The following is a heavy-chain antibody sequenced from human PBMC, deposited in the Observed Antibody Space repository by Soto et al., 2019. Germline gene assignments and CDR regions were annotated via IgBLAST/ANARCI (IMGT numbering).Heavy chain of an antibody. J-gene: IGHJ6*02. CDR1: GFTFRSYA. V-gene: IGHV3-30-3*01. CDR2: ISYDGSNK. D-gene: IGHD2-15*01. Sequence: QVQLVESGGGVVQPGRSLRLSCAASGFTFRSYAMHWVRQAPGKGLECVAVISYDGSNKFYRDYVKGRFTISRDNSTNTLYLQTISLTYEDTAVYYCARGDREDIAVVIGVRPRKYGLEVWSQGTTVT. CDR3: ARGDREDIAVVIGVRPRKYGLEV.